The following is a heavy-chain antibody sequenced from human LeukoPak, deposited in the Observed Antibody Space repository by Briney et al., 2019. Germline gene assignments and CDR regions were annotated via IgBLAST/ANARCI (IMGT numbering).Heavy chain of an antibody. CDR1: GFTFSSYW. D-gene: IGHD3-22*01. CDR3: ARGDDSSGYSFWDY. V-gene: IGHV3-7*01. J-gene: IGHJ4*01. Sequence: GGSLRLSCADSGFTFSSYWMSWVRQAPGKGLECVANIKEDGSEKYYVDSVKGRFTISRDNVKNSLYLQMNSLRVEDTAIYYCARGDDSSGYSFWDYWGQGTLVTVSS. CDR2: IKEDGSEK.